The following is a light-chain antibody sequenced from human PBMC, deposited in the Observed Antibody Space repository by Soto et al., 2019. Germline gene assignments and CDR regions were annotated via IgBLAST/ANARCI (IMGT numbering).Light chain of an antibody. CDR1: QGISSY. CDR2: AAS. Sequence: IRMTHSPSSLSASTGDRVTITGWVSQGISSYLAWYQQKPGKAPKLLIYAASTLQSGVPSRFSGSGSGTDFTLTISCLQSEDFATYYCQQYYSYPRTFGQGTKVDI. J-gene: IGKJ1*01. CDR3: QQYYSYPRT. V-gene: IGKV1-8*01.